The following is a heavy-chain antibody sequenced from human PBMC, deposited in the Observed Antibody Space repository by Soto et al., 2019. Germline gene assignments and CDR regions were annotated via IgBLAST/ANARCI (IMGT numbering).Heavy chain of an antibody. D-gene: IGHD6-19*01. V-gene: IGHV4-39*01. CDR2: IYYSGST. CDR1: GGSISSSSYY. CDR3: ARTPLEYSSGWYQPLDFDY. J-gene: IGHJ4*02. Sequence: ETLSLTCTVSGGSISSSSYYWGWIRQPPGKGLEWIGSIYYSGSTYYNPSLKSRVTISVDTSKNQFSLKLSSVTAADTAVYYCARTPLEYSSGWYQPLDFDYWGQGTLVTVSS.